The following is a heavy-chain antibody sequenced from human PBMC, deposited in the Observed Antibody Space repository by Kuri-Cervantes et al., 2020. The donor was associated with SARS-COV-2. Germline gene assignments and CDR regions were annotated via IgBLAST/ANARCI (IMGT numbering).Heavy chain of an antibody. J-gene: IGHJ4*02. CDR2: VSSDGTNQ. V-gene: IGHV3-30*04. CDR3: ARDIGMATNRRLDY. Sequence: GESLKISCAASGFTFNTCAMHWVRQAPGKGLEWVAMVSSDGTNQSYADSVKGRFTLSRDNSKNTLHLQIISLRTEDTGVFYCARDIGMATNRRLDYWGQGTLVTVSS. CDR1: GFTFNTCA. D-gene: IGHD5-24*01.